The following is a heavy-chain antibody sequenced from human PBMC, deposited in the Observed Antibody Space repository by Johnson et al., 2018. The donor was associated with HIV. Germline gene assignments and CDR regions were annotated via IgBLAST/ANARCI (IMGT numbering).Heavy chain of an antibody. CDR2: INWNGGST. J-gene: IGHJ3*02. CDR1: GFTFDDYG. V-gene: IGHV3-20*04. CDR3: AKGEWGAGTDAFDI. Sequence: MLLVESGGGVVRPGGSLRLSCAASGFTFDDYGMSWVRQAPGKGLEWVSGINWNGGSTGYADSVKGRFTISRDNAKNSLYLQMNSLSAEDTAVYYCAKGEWGAGTDAFDIWGQGTMVTVSS. D-gene: IGHD3-16*01.